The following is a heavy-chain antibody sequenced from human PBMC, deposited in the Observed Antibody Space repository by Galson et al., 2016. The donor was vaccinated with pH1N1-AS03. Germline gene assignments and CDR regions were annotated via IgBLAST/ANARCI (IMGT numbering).Heavy chain of an antibody. CDR2: IFWDGET. CDR3: ARSTHVNEGLDY. V-gene: IGHV2-5*02. Sequence: PALVKPTQTLPLTCTFSGFSLSTGGVHVAWIRQPPGKALEWLALIFWDGETRYSPSLRSRLTITKDTSKNQVVLTMTNMDPADTGTYYCARSTHVNEGLDYWGQGTLVTVSS. CDR1: GFSLSTGGVH. J-gene: IGHJ4*02. D-gene: IGHD2-8*01.